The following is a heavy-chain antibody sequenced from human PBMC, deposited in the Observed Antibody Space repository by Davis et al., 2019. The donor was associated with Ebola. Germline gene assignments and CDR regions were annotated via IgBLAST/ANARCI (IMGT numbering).Heavy chain of an antibody. CDR1: GFTFSSYS. Sequence: GESLKISCAASGFTFSSYSMNWVRQAPGKGLEWVSNIKQDGSEKYYVDSVKGRFTISRDNAKNSLYLQMNSLRAEDTAVYYCARDVRSYYIGDAFDIWGQGTMVTVSS. D-gene: IGHD3-10*01. CDR2: IKQDGSEK. J-gene: IGHJ3*02. CDR3: ARDVRSYYIGDAFDI. V-gene: IGHV3-7*01.